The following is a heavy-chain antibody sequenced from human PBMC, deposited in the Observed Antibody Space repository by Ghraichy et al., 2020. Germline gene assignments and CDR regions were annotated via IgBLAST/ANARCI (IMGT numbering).Heavy chain of an antibody. V-gene: IGHV4-34*01. Sequence: SETLSLTCAVYGGSFSGYYWSWIRQPPGKGLEWIGEINHSGSTNYNPSLKSRVTISVDTSKNQFSLKLSSVTAADTAVYYCARDDSGIAAAGLRGFDPWGQGTLVTVSS. CDR2: INHSGST. J-gene: IGHJ5*02. D-gene: IGHD6-13*01. CDR3: ARDDSGIAAAGLRGFDP. CDR1: GGSFSGYY.